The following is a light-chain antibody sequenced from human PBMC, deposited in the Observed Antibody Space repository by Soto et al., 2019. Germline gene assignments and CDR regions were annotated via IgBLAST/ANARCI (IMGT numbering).Light chain of an antibody. CDR3: MQGTHWPPT. V-gene: IGKV2-30*01. CDR2: KAS. CDR1: QSLVYSDGNAY. J-gene: IGKJ1*01. Sequence: DVVMTQSPLSLPVTLGQPASISCRSSQSLVYSDGNAYLNWFQQRPGQSPRRLIYKASNRDSGVPDRFSGSGSGPDFTLKINRVEAEDVGVYYCMQGTHWPPTFGRGTRVEIK.